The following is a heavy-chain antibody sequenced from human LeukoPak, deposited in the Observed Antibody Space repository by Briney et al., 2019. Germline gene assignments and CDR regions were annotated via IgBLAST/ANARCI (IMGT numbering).Heavy chain of an antibody. V-gene: IGHV3-30-3*01. Sequence: GGSLRLSCAASGFTFSNYAMHWARQAPGKGLEWAAVVSYDGSNKYYADSVKGRFTISRDNSKNTLYLQMNSLRAEDAAIYYCATIGDRRTGELYRIDYWGQGTLVTVSS. D-gene: IGHD7-27*01. J-gene: IGHJ4*02. CDR1: GFTFSNYA. CDR3: ATIGDRRTGELYRIDY. CDR2: VSYDGSNK.